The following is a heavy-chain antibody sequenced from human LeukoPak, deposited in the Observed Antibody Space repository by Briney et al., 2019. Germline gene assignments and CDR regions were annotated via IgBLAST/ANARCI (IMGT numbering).Heavy chain of an antibody. CDR1: GFTFSSYA. Sequence: GGSLRLSCAASGFTFSSYAMSWVRQAPGKGLEWVSAVSGRCGSTYYADSVKGRFTISRDNSKNTLYLQMNSLRAEDTAVYYCAKDRGSGKPLYYMDVWGKGTTVTVSS. D-gene: IGHD6-25*01. CDR3: AKDRGSGKPLYYMDV. V-gene: IGHV3-23*01. J-gene: IGHJ6*03. CDR2: VSGRCGST.